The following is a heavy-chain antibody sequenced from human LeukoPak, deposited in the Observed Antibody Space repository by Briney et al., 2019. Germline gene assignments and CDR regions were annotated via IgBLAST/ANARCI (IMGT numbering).Heavy chain of an antibody. V-gene: IGHV4-34*01. CDR1: GGSFSGYY. Sequence: SETLSLTCAVYGGSFSGYYWSWIRQPPGRGLEWIGEINHSGSTNYNPSLKSRVTISVDTSKNQFSLKLSSVTAADTAVYYCARESVASGGFNWFDPWGQGTLVTVSS. CDR3: ARESVASGGFNWFDP. D-gene: IGHD2-21*01. J-gene: IGHJ5*02. CDR2: INHSGST.